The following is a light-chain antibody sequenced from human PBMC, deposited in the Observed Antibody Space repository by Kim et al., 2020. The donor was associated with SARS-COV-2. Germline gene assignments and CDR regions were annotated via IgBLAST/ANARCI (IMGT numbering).Light chain of an antibody. J-gene: IGKJ4*01. V-gene: IGKV3-11*01. CDR2: DAS. CDR1: QSVVTS. Sequence: PGERATLSCWASQSVVTSLTWYQQKPGQAPRLLIYDASERAAGTPARFSGSGSRTGFTLTISSLDPEDFAVYYCHQRYAWPLTFGGGTKVDI. CDR3: HQRYAWPLT.